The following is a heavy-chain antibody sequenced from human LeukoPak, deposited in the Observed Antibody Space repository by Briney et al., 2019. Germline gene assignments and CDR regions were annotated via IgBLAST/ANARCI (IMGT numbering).Heavy chain of an antibody. J-gene: IGHJ6*02. Sequence: PGGSLRLSCAASGFTFSSYAMSWVRQAPGKGLEWVSAISGSGGSTYYADSVKGRFTISRDNSKNTLYLQMNSLRAEDTAVYYCAKGGAVTTPQFTKNYYYGMDVWGQGTTVTVSS. D-gene: IGHD4-17*01. CDR1: GFTFSSYA. CDR3: AKGGAVTTPQFTKNYYYGMDV. V-gene: IGHV3-23*01. CDR2: ISGSGGST.